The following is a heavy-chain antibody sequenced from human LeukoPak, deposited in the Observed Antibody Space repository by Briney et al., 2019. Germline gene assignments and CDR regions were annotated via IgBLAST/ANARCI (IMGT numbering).Heavy chain of an antibody. D-gene: IGHD6-6*01. J-gene: IGHJ5*02. Sequence: PSETLSLTCIVSGGSISSTTYYWGWIRQPPGKGLEWIGSIYYSGSTYYNPSLKSRVTISVDTSKNQFSLKLSSVTAADTAVYYCARGLSWYSSSSRFDPWGQGTLVTVSS. CDR2: IYYSGST. V-gene: IGHV4-39*01. CDR1: GGSISSTTYY. CDR3: ARGLSWYSSSSRFDP.